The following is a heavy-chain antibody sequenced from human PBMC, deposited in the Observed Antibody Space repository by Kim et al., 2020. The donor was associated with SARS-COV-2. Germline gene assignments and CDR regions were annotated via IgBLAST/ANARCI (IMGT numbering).Heavy chain of an antibody. CDR1: GFTFSSYA. V-gene: IGHV3-23*03. J-gene: IGHJ6*02. CDR2: IYSGGSST. Sequence: GGSLRLSCAASGFTFSSYAMSWVRQAPGKGLEWVSVIYSGGSSTYYADSVKDRFTISRDNSKNTLYLQMNSLRAEDTAVYYCAKALYSTSFYGMDVWGQGTTVTVSS. CDR3: AKALYSTSFYGMDV. D-gene: IGHD2-2*01.